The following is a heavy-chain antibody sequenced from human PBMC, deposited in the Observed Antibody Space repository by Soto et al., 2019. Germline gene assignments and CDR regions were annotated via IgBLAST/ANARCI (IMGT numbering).Heavy chain of an antibody. CDR2: INHVGSP. V-gene: IGHV4-34*01. J-gene: IGHJ4*02. Sequence: QVQLHQWGAGLLKPSEILSLTCAVYNGSFMGYYWPWVRQPPGKGLEWIGEINHVGSPNYNPSLKSRVVISIDTSKQQFSLRLNSLTAADTAVYYCASLSGGRFLDKGDYWGQGIQVTVSS. CDR1: NGSFMGYY. CDR3: ASLSGGRFLDKGDY. D-gene: IGHD3-3*01.